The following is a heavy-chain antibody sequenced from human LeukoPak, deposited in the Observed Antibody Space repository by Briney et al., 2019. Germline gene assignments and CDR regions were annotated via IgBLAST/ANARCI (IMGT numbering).Heavy chain of an antibody. CDR1: GFTFDDYA. Sequence: GGSLRLSCAASGFTFDDYAMHWVRQAPGKGLEWVSGISWNSGSIDYADSVKGRFTISRDNAKNSLYLQMNSRRPEDTAFYYCAKGTGRYWTFFDYWGQGTLVTVSS. CDR3: AKGTGRYWTFFDY. J-gene: IGHJ4*02. D-gene: IGHD1-26*01. V-gene: IGHV3-9*01. CDR2: ISWNSGSI.